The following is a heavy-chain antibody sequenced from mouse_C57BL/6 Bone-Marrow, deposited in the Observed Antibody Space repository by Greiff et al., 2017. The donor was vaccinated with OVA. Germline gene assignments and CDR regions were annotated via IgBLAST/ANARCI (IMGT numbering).Heavy chain of an antibody. J-gene: IGHJ1*03. CDR3: AREDYYGSSPLWYFDV. D-gene: IGHD1-1*01. CDR1: GYTFTDYN. V-gene: IGHV1-22*01. CDR2: INPNNGGT. Sequence: VQLQQSGPELVKPGDSVKMSCKASGYTFTDYNMHWVKQSHGKSLEWIGYINPNNGGTSYNQKFKGKATLTVNKSSSTAYMELRSLTSEDSAVYYCAREDYYGSSPLWYFDVWGTGTTVTVSS.